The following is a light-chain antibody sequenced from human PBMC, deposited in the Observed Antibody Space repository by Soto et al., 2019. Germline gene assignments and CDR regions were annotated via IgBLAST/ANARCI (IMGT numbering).Light chain of an antibody. V-gene: IGKV3-11*01. CDR2: DAS. J-gene: IGKJ5*01. CDR3: HQRNNGPIT. Sequence: EIVLTQSPATLSLSPGERATLSCRASQSVSSFLAWYQQKPGQAPRLLIYDASNRATGIPARFSGSGSGTDFTLTISSLEPEDFAVYYCHQRNNGPITFGQGTRLEIK. CDR1: QSVSSF.